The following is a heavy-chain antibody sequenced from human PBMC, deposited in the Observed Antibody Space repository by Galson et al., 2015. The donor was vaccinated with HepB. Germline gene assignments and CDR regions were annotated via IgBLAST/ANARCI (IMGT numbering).Heavy chain of an antibody. J-gene: IGHJ4*02. CDR2: ISFCRNAA. D-gene: IGHD2-8*01. V-gene: IGHV3-30*18. Sequence: SLRLSCAASGFTFRNTNMHWVRQAPGQGLEWVALISFCRNAAHYSDYVKGRFTISRDNCKKMVYRQMNNLRPDDSAVYYCAKDRPNGWAFDYWGQGTLVTVSS. CDR3: AKDRPNGWAFDY. CDR1: GFTFRNTN.